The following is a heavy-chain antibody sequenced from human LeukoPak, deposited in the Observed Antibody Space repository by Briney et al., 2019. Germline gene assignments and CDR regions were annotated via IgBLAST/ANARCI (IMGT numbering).Heavy chain of an antibody. CDR3: ARGRDSSAYPYFDY. CDR1: GFTFSSYW. Sequence: GGSLRLSCAASGFTFSSYWMSWVRQAPGKGLEWVANIKDDGSEKYYVDSVKGRFTSSRDNAKKTLYLKMNSLRAEDTAVYYCARGRDSSAYPYFDYWGQGTLVTVSS. D-gene: IGHD3-22*01. CDR2: IKDDGSEK. J-gene: IGHJ4*02. V-gene: IGHV3-7*02.